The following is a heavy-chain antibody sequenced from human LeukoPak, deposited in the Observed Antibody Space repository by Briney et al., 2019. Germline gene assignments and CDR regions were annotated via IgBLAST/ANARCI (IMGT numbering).Heavy chain of an antibody. CDR1: GFTFSSYW. J-gene: IGHJ4*02. D-gene: IGHD4-17*01. CDR3: ARDRANGVDY. V-gene: IGHV3-7*01. CDR2: IKQDGTEK. Sequence: GGSLRLSCAASGFTFSSYWMSLVRQAAGKGLEWVANIKQDGTEKYYVDSVKGRFTISKDNAKNSLYLQMNSLRAEDTAVYYCARDRANGVDYWGQGILVTVSS.